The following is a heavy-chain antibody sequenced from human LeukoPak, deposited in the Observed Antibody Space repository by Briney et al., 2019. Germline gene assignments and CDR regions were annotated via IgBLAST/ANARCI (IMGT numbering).Heavy chain of an antibody. CDR3: ARGLSIAARRPWGY. Sequence: SETLSLTCTVSGGSISSSSYYWGWIRQPPGKGLEWIGSIYYSGSTYYNPSLKSRVTISVDTSKNQFSLKLSSVTAADTAVYYCARGLSIAARRPWGYWGQGTLVTVSS. D-gene: IGHD6-6*01. J-gene: IGHJ4*02. CDR2: IYYSGST. V-gene: IGHV4-39*01. CDR1: GGSISSSSYY.